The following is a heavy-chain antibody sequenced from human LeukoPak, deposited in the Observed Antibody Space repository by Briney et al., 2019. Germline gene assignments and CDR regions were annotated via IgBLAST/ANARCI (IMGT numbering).Heavy chain of an antibody. CDR3: ARDTPSTYCGGDCYSENAFDI. Sequence: PGGSLRLSCAASGFTFSSYSMNWVRQAPGKGLEWVSYISSSSSTIYYADSVKGRFTISRDNAKNSLYLQMNSLRDEDTAVYYCARDTPSTYCGGDCYSENAFDIWGQGTMVTVSS. CDR2: ISSSSSTI. V-gene: IGHV3-48*02. CDR1: GFTFSSYS. D-gene: IGHD2-21*02. J-gene: IGHJ3*02.